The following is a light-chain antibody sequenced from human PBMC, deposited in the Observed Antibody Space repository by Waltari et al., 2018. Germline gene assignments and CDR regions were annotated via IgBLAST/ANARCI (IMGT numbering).Light chain of an antibody. CDR3: QQYYNMPIS. V-gene: IGKV4-1*01. Sequence: DIVMTQSPDSLAVSLGERATINCKSSQSVLNSSTNKQYLAWYQQKPGQPPKLVIKWASTRESGVPDRFSGSGSGTDLTLTISSLQAADVAIYYCQQYYNMPISFGQGTRLEIK. J-gene: IGKJ5*01. CDR2: WAS. CDR1: QSVLNSSTNKQY.